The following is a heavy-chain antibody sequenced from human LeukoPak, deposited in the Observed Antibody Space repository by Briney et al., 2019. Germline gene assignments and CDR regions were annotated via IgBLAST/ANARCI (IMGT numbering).Heavy chain of an antibody. CDR2: ISTSSGTM. CDR3: ARDHCTGGVCYYYSDY. D-gene: IGHD2-8*02. CDR1: GFTFSSFG. V-gene: IGHV3-48*02. Sequence: GGSLRLSCAASGFTFSSFGMYWVRQAPGKGLGWLSYISTSSGTMYYADSVKGRFTISRDNAKNSLSLQMNSLRDEDTAVYYCARDHCTGGVCYYYSDYWGQGTLVAVSS. J-gene: IGHJ4*02.